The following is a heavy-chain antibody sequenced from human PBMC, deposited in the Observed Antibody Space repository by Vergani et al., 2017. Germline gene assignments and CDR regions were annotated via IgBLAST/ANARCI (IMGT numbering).Heavy chain of an antibody. CDR1: GASIRSSNYY. CDR2: IYYSGST. Sequence: QLQLLESGPGLVKPSATLSLTCSVSGASIRSSNYYWGWIRQPPGNGLEWIASIYYSGSTYYNPSLKSRVTISVDTSRNQFSLKLSTVTAADTAVYFCARHTTVEWLVKLGWCSPWSQGILVTVAS. V-gene: IGHV4-39*01. D-gene: IGHD6-19*01. J-gene: IGHJ5*02. CDR3: ARHTTVEWLVKLGWCSP.